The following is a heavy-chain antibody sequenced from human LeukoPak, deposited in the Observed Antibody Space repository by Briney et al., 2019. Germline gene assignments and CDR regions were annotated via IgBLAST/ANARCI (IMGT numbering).Heavy chain of an antibody. CDR2: IHSTGIN. D-gene: IGHD3-10*01. CDR3: ARHITNSGSAFDL. Sequence: PSETPSLTCTVSDGSISGYYWGWIRQAPGRGLEWIAYIHSTGINNYNPSLKSRAAISVDTSTNQFSLKLTSVTAADTAMYYCARHITNSGSAFDLWGRGTLVTVSS. CDR1: DGSISGYY. J-gene: IGHJ2*01. V-gene: IGHV4-59*08.